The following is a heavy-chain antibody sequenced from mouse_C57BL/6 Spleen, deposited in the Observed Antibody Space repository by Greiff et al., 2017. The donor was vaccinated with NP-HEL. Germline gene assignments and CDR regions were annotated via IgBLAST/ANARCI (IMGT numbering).Heavy chain of an antibody. Sequence: DVKLVESGPGMVKPSQSLSLTCTVTGYSITSGYDWHWIRHFPGNKLEWMGYISYSGSTNYNPSLKSRISITHDTSKNHFFLKLNSVTTEDTATYYCARDGGLRRGFAYWGQGTLVTVSA. D-gene: IGHD2-4*01. CDR1: GYSITSGYD. CDR3: ARDGGLRRGFAY. CDR2: ISYSGST. V-gene: IGHV3-1*01. J-gene: IGHJ3*01.